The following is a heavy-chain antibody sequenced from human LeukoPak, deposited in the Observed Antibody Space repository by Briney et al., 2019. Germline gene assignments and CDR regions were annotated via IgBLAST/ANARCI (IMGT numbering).Heavy chain of an antibody. V-gene: IGHV3-53*01. CDR3: ARGVGPRGVDWFDP. D-gene: IGHD2-15*01. CDR2: NYSGGST. Sequence: GGSLRLSCAASGFTVSSNYMSWVRQAPGKGLEWVSVNYSGGSTYYADSVKGRFTISRDNSKNTLYLQMNSLRAEDTAVYYCARGVGPRGVDWFDPWGQGTLVTVSS. CDR1: GFTVSSNY. J-gene: IGHJ5*02.